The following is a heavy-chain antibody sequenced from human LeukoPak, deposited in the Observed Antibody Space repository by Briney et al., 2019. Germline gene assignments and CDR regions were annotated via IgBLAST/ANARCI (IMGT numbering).Heavy chain of an antibody. J-gene: IGHJ4*02. CDR2: IYPSDSDT. CDR3: ARRTGVAGRVDY. CDR1: GYSFTSYW. D-gene: IGHD6-19*01. V-gene: IGHV5-51*01. Sequence: GESLKISCKGSGYSFTSYWIGWVRQMPGQGLEWMGIIYPSDSDTRYSPSFQGQVTISADKSVSTAYLQWSSLKASDNAMYYCARRTGVAGRVDYWGQGTLVTVSS.